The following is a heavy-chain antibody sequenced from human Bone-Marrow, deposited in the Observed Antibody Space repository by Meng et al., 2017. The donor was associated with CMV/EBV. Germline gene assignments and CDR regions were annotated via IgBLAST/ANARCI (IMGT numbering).Heavy chain of an antibody. D-gene: IGHD5-18*01. CDR1: GFTFSSYG. V-gene: IGHV3-30*02. Sequence: GESLKISCAASGFTFSSYGMHWVRQAPGKGLEWVAFIRYDGSNKYYADSVKGRFTISRDNSKNTLYLQMNSLRAEDTAVYYCAKASTDTAMGDYWGQGTLVTVSS. CDR3: AKASTDTAMGDY. J-gene: IGHJ4*02. CDR2: IRYDGSNK.